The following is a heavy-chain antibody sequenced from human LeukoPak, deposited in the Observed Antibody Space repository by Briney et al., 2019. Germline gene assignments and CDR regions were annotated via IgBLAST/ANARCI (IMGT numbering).Heavy chain of an antibody. Sequence: SETLSLTRTVSGGSISSSNYYWSWIRQHPGKGLEWIGYIFYSGSTYYNPSLKSRVTISVDTSNNQFSLKLSSVTAADTAVYYCARVTPEYGSGTYYNGGNWFDPWGQGTLVTVSS. CDR1: GGSISSSNYY. V-gene: IGHV4-31*03. J-gene: IGHJ5*02. CDR3: ARVTPEYGSGTYYNGGNWFDP. CDR2: IFYSGST. D-gene: IGHD3-10*01.